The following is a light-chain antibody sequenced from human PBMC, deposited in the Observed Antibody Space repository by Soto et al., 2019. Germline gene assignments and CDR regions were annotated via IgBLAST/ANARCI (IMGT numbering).Light chain of an antibody. J-gene: IGLJ3*02. CDR2: DVS. V-gene: IGLV2-11*01. Sequence: QSALTQPRSVSGSPGQSVTISCTGTSSDVGAYNYVSWYQRHPGKGPKLMIHDVSKRPSGVPDRFSGSKSGNTASLTISGLQAEDEADYYCCSYAGMDIWVFGGGTKVTVL. CDR3: CSYAGMDIWV. CDR1: SSDVGAYNY.